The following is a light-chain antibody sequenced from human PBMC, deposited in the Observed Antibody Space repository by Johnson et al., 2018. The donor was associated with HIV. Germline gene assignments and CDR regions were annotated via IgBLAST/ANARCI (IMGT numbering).Light chain of an antibody. CDR3: ATLDDSLNGYV. CDR1: SSTIGTNA. V-gene: IGLV1-44*01. J-gene: IGLJ1*01. CDR2: SDD. Sequence: SVLTQPPSVSAAPGQKVTISCSGSSSTIGTNAVNWYQHLPGAAPKLLIFSDDERPSGVPDRFSASKSATSSSLAISGLQSEEEADFYCATLDDSLNGYVFGSGTKGTVL.